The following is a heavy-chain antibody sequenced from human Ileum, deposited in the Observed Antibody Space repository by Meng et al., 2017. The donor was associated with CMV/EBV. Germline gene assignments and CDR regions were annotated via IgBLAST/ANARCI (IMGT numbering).Heavy chain of an antibody. CDR2: IDPKSGGT. J-gene: IGHJ4*02. Sequence: QVQLVQSEAELKKPGASVKVSCKTSGYTFTTYYIQWVRQAPRQGLEWMGWIDPKSGGTDYAQNFQGRVTMTGDTSISTAYMELSSLRSDDTAVYYCAKVTAGTVAFDYWGQGTLVTVSS. D-gene: IGHD6-13*01. CDR3: AKVTAGTVAFDY. CDR1: GYTFTTYY. V-gene: IGHV1-2*02.